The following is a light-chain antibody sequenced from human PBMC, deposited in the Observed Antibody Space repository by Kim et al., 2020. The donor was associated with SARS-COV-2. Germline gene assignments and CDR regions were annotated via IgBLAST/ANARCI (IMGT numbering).Light chain of an antibody. CDR1: SLRTYY. CDR3: NPRDSSGNSYF. Sequence: SSELTQDPAVSVALGQTVRITCQGDSLRTYYASWYKQKPGQAPVLVIYGENNRPSGIPDRFSGSSSGNTASLTITGAQAEDEADYFCNPRDSSGNSYFFGTGTKVTVL. CDR2: GEN. J-gene: IGLJ1*01. V-gene: IGLV3-19*01.